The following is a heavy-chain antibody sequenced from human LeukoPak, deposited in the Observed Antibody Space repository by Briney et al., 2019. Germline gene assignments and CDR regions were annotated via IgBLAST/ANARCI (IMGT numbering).Heavy chain of an antibody. CDR2: IISISSYI. V-gene: IGHV3-21*01. Sequence: PGGSLRLSCAASGFTFSSYSMNWVRQAPGKGLEWVSSIISISSYIYYADSVKGRFTISRDNAKNSLYLQMNSLRAEDTAVYYCARELAYGDDFWSGYYYGMDVWGQGTTVTVSS. CDR1: GFTFSSYS. J-gene: IGHJ6*02. CDR3: ARELAYGDDFWSGYYYGMDV. D-gene: IGHD3-3*01.